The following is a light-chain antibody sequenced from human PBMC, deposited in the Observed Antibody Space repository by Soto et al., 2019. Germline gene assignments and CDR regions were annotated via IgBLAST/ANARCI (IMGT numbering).Light chain of an antibody. V-gene: IGKV4-1*01. J-gene: IGKJ4*01. Sequence: DIVMTQSPDSLAVSLGERATINCKSSQSVLYSSNNKDYLAWYQQKPGQPPKLLIYWASTRESGVPDRFSGSGSGTDFTLTIISLQAEDVAVYYCQQYYSKPPTFGGGTKVEIK. CDR1: QSVLYSSNNKDY. CDR2: WAS. CDR3: QQYYSKPPT.